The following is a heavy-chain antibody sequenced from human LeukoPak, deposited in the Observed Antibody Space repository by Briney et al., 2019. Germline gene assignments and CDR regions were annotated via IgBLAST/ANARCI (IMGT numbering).Heavy chain of an antibody. CDR1: GGSFSGYY. CDR2: TNHSGST. V-gene: IGHV4-34*01. Sequence: PSETLSLTCAVYGGSFSGYYWSWIRQPPGKGLEWIGETNHSGSTNYNPSLKSRVTISVDTSKNQFSLKLSSVTAADTAVYYCARGRIYRRDGYNSYYYYYMDVWGKGTTVTVSS. CDR3: ARGRIYRRDGYNSYYYYYMDV. D-gene: IGHD5-24*01. J-gene: IGHJ6*03.